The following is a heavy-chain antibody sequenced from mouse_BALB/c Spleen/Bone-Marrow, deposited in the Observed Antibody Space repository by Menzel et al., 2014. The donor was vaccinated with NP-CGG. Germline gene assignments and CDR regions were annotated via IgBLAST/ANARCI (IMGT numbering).Heavy chain of an antibody. CDR2: INSNGGST. CDR3: ARDYYGSSDY. CDR1: GFTFSSYG. Sequence: EVQRVESGGGLVQPGGSLKLSCAASGFTFSSYGMSWVRQTPDKRLELVATINSNGGSTYYPDSVKGRFTISRDNAKNTLYLQVSSLKSEDTAMYYCARDYYGSSDYWGQGTTLTVSS. D-gene: IGHD1-1*01. J-gene: IGHJ2*01. V-gene: IGHV5-6-3*01.